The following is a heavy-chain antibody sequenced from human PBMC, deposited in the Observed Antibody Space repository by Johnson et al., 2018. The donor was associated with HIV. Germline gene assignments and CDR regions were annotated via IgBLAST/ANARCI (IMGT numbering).Heavy chain of an antibody. CDR1: GFFFDDYG. J-gene: IGHJ3*02. Sequence: EVQLVESGGGLERPGGSLRLSCAASGFFFDDYGMTRVRQPPGRGLEWVSVIYWHGGSKGYADSVKGRFPISRDNAKNSLYLQMNSLRAEDTALYYCARGAVGGTTYAFDIWGQGTMVTVSS. D-gene: IGHD1-26*01. CDR2: IYWHGGSK. CDR3: ARGAVGGTTYAFDI. V-gene: IGHV3-20*04.